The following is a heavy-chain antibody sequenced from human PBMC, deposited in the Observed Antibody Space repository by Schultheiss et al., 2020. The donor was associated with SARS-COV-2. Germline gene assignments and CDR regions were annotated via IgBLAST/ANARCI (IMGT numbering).Heavy chain of an antibody. CDR2: ISAYNGNT. Sequence: ASVKVSCKASGYTFTSYDINWVRQAPGQGLEWMGWISAYNGNTNYAQKLQGRVTMTTDTSTSTAYMELRSLRSEDTAVYYCARERVLYSSSWSWLFDYWGQGTLVTVSS. D-gene: IGHD6-13*01. J-gene: IGHJ4*02. CDR3: ARERVLYSSSWSWLFDY. CDR1: GYTFTSYD. V-gene: IGHV1-18*01.